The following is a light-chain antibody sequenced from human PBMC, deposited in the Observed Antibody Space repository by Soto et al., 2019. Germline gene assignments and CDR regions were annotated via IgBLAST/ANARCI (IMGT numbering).Light chain of an antibody. Sequence: DIQMTQSPPSLSASVGDRVTITCQASHDIGNSLNWYQDKPGQAPKLLIYDAYNLETGVPSTFSGNGYGTDFTFTIRSLRPEDIATYYCQKSDHLPLFGPGTRVEMK. J-gene: IGKJ3*01. CDR1: HDIGNS. V-gene: IGKV1-33*01. CDR2: DAY. CDR3: QKSDHLPL.